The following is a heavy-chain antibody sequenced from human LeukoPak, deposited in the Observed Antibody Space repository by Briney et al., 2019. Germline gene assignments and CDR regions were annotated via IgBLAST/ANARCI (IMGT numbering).Heavy chain of an antibody. D-gene: IGHD2-15*01. Sequence: GGSLRLSCAASGFTFSIYSMTWVRQAPGKGLEWVSSIGSSSRYIYYADSVKGRFTISRDNSKNTVYLQMNSLRADDTAVYYCANGGGGHFDYWGQGTLVTVSS. J-gene: IGHJ4*02. CDR3: ANGGGGHFDY. V-gene: IGHV3-21*04. CDR1: GFTFSIYS. CDR2: IGSSSRYI.